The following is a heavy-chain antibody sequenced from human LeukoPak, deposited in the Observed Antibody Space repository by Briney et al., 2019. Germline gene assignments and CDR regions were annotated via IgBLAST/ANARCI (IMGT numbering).Heavy chain of an antibody. J-gene: IGHJ5*02. D-gene: IGHD4-17*01. CDR3: ARDGYYGDYVFDTHDWFDP. V-gene: IGHV4-38-2*02. CDR1: GYSISSGYY. Sequence: SETLSLTCTVSGYSISSGYYWGWIRQPPGKGLEWIRSIYHSGSTYYNPFLKSRVTISVDTSKNQFSLKLSSVTAADTAVYYCARDGYYGDYVFDTHDWFDPWGQGTLVTVSS. CDR2: IYHSGST.